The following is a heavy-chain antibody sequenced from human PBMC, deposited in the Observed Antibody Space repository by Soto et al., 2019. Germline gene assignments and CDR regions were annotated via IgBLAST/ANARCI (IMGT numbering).Heavy chain of an antibody. CDR3: AKYSYVMYYFDY. CDR1: GGSISSGGYY. CDR2: IYYSGST. J-gene: IGHJ4*02. V-gene: IGHV4-31*03. Sequence: QVQLQESGPGLVKPSQTLSLTCTVSGGSISSGGYYWSWIRQHPGKGLEWIGYIYYSGSTYYNPSSKSRVTKSVDTSKNQCSLKLSSGTAADTAVYYCAKYSYVMYYFDYWGQGTLVTVSS. D-gene: IGHD5-18*01.